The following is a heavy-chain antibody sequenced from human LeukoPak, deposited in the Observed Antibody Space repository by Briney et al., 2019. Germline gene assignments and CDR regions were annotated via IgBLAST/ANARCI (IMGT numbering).Heavy chain of an antibody. V-gene: IGHV4-59*08. CDR3: ARHAPYSSSWCDFDY. CDR1: GDSISSYY. J-gene: IGHJ4*02. Sequence: SETLSLTCTVSGDSISSYYWSWIRQPPGKGLEWIGYIYYTGSTNYNPSLKSRVTISVDTSKNQFSLKLSSVTAADTAVYYCARHAPYSSSWCDFDYWGQGTLVTVSS. D-gene: IGHD6-13*01. CDR2: IYYTGST.